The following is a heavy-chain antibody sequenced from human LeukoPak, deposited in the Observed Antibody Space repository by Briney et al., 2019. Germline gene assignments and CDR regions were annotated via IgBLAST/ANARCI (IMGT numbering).Heavy chain of an antibody. CDR3: ARGSSSWYYLDY. D-gene: IGHD6-13*01. J-gene: IGHJ4*02. CDR2: ISSSSSYI. V-gene: IGHV3-21*01. Sequence: GGSLRLSCAASGFTFSSYSMNWVRQAPGKGLEWVSFISSSSSYIYYADSVKGRFTISRDNAKNSLYLQMNSLRVEDTAVYYCARGSSSWYYLDYWGQGTLVTVSS. CDR1: GFTFSSYS.